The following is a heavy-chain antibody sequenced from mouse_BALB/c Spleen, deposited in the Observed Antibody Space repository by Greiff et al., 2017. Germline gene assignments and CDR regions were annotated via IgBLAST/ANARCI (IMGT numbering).Heavy chain of an antibody. CDR3: ASIYYGNYGAWFAY. D-gene: IGHD2-1*01. CDR2: IWGDGST. J-gene: IGHJ3*01. CDR1: GFSLTSYG. V-gene: IGHV2-3*01. Sequence: VQGVESGPGLVAPSQSLSITCTVSGFSLTSYGVSWVRQPPGKGLEWLGVIWGDGSTNYHSALISRLSISKDNSKSQVFLKLNSLQTDDTATYYCASIYYGNYGAWFAYWGQGTLVTVSA.